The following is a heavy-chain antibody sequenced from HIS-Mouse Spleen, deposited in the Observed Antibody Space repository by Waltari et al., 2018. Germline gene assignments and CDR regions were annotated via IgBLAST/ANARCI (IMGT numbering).Heavy chain of an antibody. D-gene: IGHD5-12*01. CDR1: VGPLSSSRYY. V-gene: IGHV4-39*07. Sequence: QLQLQESGPGLVNPSETLSLTCTVSVGPLSSSRYYWGWIRQPPGKGLEWIGSIYYSGSTYYNPSLKSRVTISVDTSKNQFSLKLSSVTAADTAVYYCARDGYSGYGHDAFDIWGQGTMVTVSS. CDR3: ARDGYSGYGHDAFDI. J-gene: IGHJ3*02. CDR2: IYYSGST.